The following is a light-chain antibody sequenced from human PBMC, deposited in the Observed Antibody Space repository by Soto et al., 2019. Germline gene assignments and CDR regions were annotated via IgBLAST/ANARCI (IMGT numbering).Light chain of an antibody. Sequence: SALTQPPTESGSPGQSITISCAGTGSDVGAYNLVSWYQQHPGKAPKLMICEVSKRPSGVSDRFSGSKSGSTASLTVSGLQAEDEADYYCSSYAGNNIYYVFGTGTKVTV. CDR3: SSYAGNNIYYV. CDR2: EVS. J-gene: IGLJ1*01. V-gene: IGLV2-8*01. CDR1: GSDVGAYNL.